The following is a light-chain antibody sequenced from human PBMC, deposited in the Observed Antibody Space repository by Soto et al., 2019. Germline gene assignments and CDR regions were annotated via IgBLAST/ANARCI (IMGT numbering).Light chain of an antibody. V-gene: IGKV3-20*01. Sequence: EIVLTQSPGTLSLSPGERATLSCRASQSVSSSYLAWYQQKPDQAPRLLIYGASSRATGIPGRCRGSGAGTDFTLTISRLEPEDFAVYYCQQDGRSPFTFGPGTKVDIK. J-gene: IGKJ3*01. CDR1: QSVSSSY. CDR3: QQDGRSPFT. CDR2: GAS.